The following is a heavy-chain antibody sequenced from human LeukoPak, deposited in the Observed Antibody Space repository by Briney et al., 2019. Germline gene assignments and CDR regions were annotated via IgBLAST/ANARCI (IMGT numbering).Heavy chain of an antibody. J-gene: IGHJ4*02. D-gene: IGHD4/OR15-4a*01. V-gene: IGHV3-23*01. CDR1: GFTFSSYA. Sequence: GGSLRLSCAASGFTFSSYAMSWVRQAPGKGLEWVSAISSSGGSTHYADSVKGRFTISRDNSRNTLFLEMSSLRAEDTAIYYCALNLGANLQPPFDAWGQGTLVTVSS. CDR3: ALNLGANLQPPFDA. CDR2: ISSSGGST.